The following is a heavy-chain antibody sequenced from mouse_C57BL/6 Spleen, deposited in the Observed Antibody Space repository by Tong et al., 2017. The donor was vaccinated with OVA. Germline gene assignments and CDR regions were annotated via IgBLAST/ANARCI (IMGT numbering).Heavy chain of an antibody. Sequence: EVQLQESGGGLVKPGGSLKLSCAASGFTFSSYAMSWVRQTPEKRLEWVATISDGGSYTYYPDNVKGRFTISRDNAKNNLYLQMSHLKSEDTAMYYCARETFLYYGSSFWFAYWGQGTLVTVSA. CDR3: ARETFLYYGSSFWFAY. J-gene: IGHJ3*01. CDR1: GFTFSSYA. V-gene: IGHV5-4*01. D-gene: IGHD1-1*01. CDR2: ISDGGSYT.